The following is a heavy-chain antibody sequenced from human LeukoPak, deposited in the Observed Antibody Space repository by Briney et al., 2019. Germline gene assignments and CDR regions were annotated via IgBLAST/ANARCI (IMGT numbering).Heavy chain of an antibody. J-gene: IGHJ4*02. V-gene: IGHV4-59*01. CDR3: AREAPGSNYFDY. CDR1: GGSISSYY. CDR2: IYYSGST. Sequence: SETLSLTCTVSGGSISSYYWSWIRQPPGKGLEWIGYIYYSGSTNYNPPLKSRVTISVDTSKNQFSLKLSSVTAADTAVYYCAREAPGSNYFDYWGQGTLVTVSS. D-gene: IGHD2-15*01.